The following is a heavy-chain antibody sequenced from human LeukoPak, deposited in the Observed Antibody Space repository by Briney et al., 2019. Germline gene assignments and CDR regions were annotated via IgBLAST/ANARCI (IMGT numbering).Heavy chain of an antibody. J-gene: IGHJ3*02. V-gene: IGHV1-18*01. CDR1: GYTFTSYG. CDR2: ISAYNGNT. D-gene: IGHD3-22*01. CDR3: ARPPDYYDSSGAFDI. Sequence: RASVKVSCKAPGYTFTSYGISWVRQAPGQGLEWMGWISAYNGNTNYAQKLQGRVTMTTDTSTSTAYMELRSLRSDDTAVYYCARPPDYYDSSGAFDIWGQGTMVTVSS.